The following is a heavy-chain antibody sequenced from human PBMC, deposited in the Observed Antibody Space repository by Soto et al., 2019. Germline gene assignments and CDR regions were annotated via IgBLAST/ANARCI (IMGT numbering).Heavy chain of an antibody. CDR2: ISKDGSVI. CDR3: ARSRSGAVPDSLGF. CDR1: GFSFSRFA. D-gene: IGHD3-10*01. Sequence: VQLVEAGGGLVQPGGSLRLSCVASGFSFSRFAIHWVRQAPGKGLEWVAVISKDGSVIYYADSVKGRFTISRDNSKSSLFLQVNSLTSEDTAVYHCARSRSGAVPDSLGFWGQGTLVTVSS. J-gene: IGHJ4*02. V-gene: IGHV3-30-3*01.